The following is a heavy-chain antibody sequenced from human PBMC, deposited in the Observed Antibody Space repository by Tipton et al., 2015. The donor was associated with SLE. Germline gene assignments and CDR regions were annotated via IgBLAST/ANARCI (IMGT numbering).Heavy chain of an antibody. Sequence: QLVQSGGGLVQPGGSLRLSCATSGFTVSSNYMSWVRQAPGKGLEWVSIIYSGGSTYYADSVKGRFTISRDNSKNTLYLQMNSLTAEDTAVYYCARDRDYYDSSGYYPLGYWGQGTLVTVSS. CDR3: ARDRDYYDSSGYYPLGY. J-gene: IGHJ4*02. V-gene: IGHV3-66*01. CDR2: IYSGGST. D-gene: IGHD3-22*01. CDR1: GFTVSSNY.